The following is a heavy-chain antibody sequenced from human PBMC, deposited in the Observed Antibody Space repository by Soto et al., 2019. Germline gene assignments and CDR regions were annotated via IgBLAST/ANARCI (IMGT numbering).Heavy chain of an antibody. D-gene: IGHD5-18*01. CDR2: IYYSGST. V-gene: IGHV4-59*01. CDR1: GGSISIYY. J-gene: IGHJ4*02. Sequence: SETLSLTCTVSGGSISIYYCSWIRQPPGKGLEWIGYIYYSGSTNYNPSLKSRVTISVDTSKNQFSLKLSSVTAADTAVYYCARDNGYSYGYTLDHWGQGTLVTVSS. CDR3: ARDNGYSYGYTLDH.